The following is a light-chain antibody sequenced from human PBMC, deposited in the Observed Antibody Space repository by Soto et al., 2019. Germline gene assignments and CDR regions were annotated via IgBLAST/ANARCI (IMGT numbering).Light chain of an antibody. Sequence: DIQMTQSPSTLSASVGDRVTVTCRASRSISTWLAWYQQKPGNAPKLLLHHASILESGVPSRFSGSGSGTEFTPTLSSLQPGDFATYYCQQYHFFWTFGQGTKVEIK. V-gene: IGKV1-5*01. J-gene: IGKJ1*01. CDR3: QQYHFFWT. CDR2: HAS. CDR1: RSISTW.